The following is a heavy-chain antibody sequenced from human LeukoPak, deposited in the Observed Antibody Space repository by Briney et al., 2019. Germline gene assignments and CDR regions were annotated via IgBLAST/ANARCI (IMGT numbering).Heavy chain of an antibody. Sequence: GGSLRLSCAASGFTFSSYSMNWVRPAPGKGREWVSSISSSSGYIYYADSVKGRFTISRDNAKNSLYLQMNSLRAEETAVYYCARDGAVVVPAATRDYYYYYYMDVWGKGTTVTVSS. CDR3: ARDGAVVVPAATRDYYYYYYMDV. J-gene: IGHJ6*03. V-gene: IGHV3-21*01. CDR2: ISSSSGYI. D-gene: IGHD2-2*01. CDR1: GFTFSSYS.